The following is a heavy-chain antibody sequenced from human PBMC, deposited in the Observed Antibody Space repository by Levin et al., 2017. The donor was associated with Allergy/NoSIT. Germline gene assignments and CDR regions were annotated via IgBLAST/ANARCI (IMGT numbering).Heavy chain of an antibody. CDR1: GITVNGYW. Sequence: LSGGSLRLSCEASGITVNGYWMHWVRQTPGEGLVWVSHINPDGRTFYADSVKGRFTISRDNAKNTMFLQMNSLRVEDTAVYYCTGYLGVGRWGYWGQGTLVTVSS. D-gene: IGHD5-18*01. CDR2: INPDGRT. J-gene: IGHJ4*02. CDR3: TGYLGVGRWGY. V-gene: IGHV3-74*01.